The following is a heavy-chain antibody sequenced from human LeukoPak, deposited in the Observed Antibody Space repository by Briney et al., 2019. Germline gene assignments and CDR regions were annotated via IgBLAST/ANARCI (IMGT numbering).Heavy chain of an antibody. V-gene: IGHV4-34*01. J-gene: IGHJ4*02. Sequence: SETLSLTCAVYGGSFSGYYWSWIRQPPGKGLEWIGEINHSGSTNYNPSLKSRVTISVDTFKNQFSLKLSSVTAADTAVYYCARGTRHFDYWGQGTLVTVSS. CDR1: GGSFSGYY. CDR3: ARGTRHFDY. CDR2: INHSGST.